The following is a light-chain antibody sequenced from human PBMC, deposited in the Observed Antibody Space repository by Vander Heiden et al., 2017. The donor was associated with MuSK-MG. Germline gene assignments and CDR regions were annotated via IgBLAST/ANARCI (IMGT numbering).Light chain of an antibody. J-gene: IGKJ4*01. CDR2: AAS. CDR3: HLSDSTPHT. CDR1: QSISSY. V-gene: IGKV1-39*01. Sequence: DIQMTPSPSSLSASVGDRVTITCRASQSISSYLNWYQQKPGKAPKLLIYAASSLQSGVPSRFSGSGSVTDFTLTISRLQPEDFATYYCHLSDSTPHTFGRGTKLEIK.